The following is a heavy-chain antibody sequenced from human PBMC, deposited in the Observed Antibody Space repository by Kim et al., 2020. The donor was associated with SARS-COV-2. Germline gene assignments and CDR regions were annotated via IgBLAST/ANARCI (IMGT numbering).Heavy chain of an antibody. J-gene: IGHJ2*01. Sequence: SETLSLTCTVSGGSISSSSYYWGWIRQPPGKGLEWIGSIYYSGSTYYNPSLKSRVTISVDTSKNQFSLKLSSVTAADTAVYYCADTPAGASSYWYFDLWGRGTLVTVSS. V-gene: IGHV4-39*01. CDR2: IYYSGST. CDR1: GGSISSSSYY. D-gene: IGHD2-2*01. CDR3: ADTPAGASSYWYFDL.